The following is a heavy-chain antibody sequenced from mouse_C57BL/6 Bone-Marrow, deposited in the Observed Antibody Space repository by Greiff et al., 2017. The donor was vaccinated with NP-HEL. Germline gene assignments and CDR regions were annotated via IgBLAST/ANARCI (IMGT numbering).Heavy chain of an antibody. CDR2: IYPGGGYT. D-gene: IGHD1-1*01. Sequence: QVQLQQSGAELVRPGTSVKMSCKASGYTFTNYWIGWAKQRPGHGLEWIGDIYPGGGYTNYNEKFKGKATLTADTSSSTAYMQFSSLTSEDSAIYYCARKNPSVSDYGSSPYFGVWGQGATLSVAS. V-gene: IGHV1-63*01. J-gene: IGHJ2*01. CDR3: ARKNPSVSDYGSSPYFGV. CDR1: GYTFTNYW.